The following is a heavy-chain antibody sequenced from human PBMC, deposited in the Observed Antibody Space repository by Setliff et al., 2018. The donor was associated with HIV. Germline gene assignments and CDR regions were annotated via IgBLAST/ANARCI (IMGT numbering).Heavy chain of an antibody. V-gene: IGHV3-21*04. D-gene: IGHD5-12*01. Sequence: GGSLRLSCVASGFTFSNYNMNWVRQAPGKGLEWISSISRDSRYIYYADSVKGRFTISRDNAKNSLYLQMDSLRAEDSAVYYCVKSQWLRFDVFDVWGQGTMVTVSS. J-gene: IGHJ3*01. CDR1: GFTFSNYN. CDR3: VKSQWLRFDVFDV. CDR2: ISRDSRYI.